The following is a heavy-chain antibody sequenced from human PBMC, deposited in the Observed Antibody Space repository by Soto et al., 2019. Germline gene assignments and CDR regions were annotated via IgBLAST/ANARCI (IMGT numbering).Heavy chain of an antibody. J-gene: IGHJ6*02. Sequence: SETLSLTCTVSGGSISSSSYYWGWIRQPPGKGLEWIGSIYYSGSTYYNPSLKSRVTISVDTSKNQFSLKLSSVTAADTAVYYCARYGSETNYYYYGMDVWGQGTTVTVSS. D-gene: IGHD3-10*01. V-gene: IGHV4-39*01. CDR2: IYYSGST. CDR1: GGSISSSSYY. CDR3: ARYGSETNYYYYGMDV.